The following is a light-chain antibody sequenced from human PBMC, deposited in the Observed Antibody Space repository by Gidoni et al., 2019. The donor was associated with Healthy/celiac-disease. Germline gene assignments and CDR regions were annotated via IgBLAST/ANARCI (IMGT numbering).Light chain of an antibody. Sequence: ELVLTQSPGTLSLSPGERATLSCRASQSVSSSYLAWYQQKPGQAPRLLIYGASSRATGIPDRFSGSGSGTDFTLTISRLEPEDFAVYYCQQYGSSPFYTFGQGTKLEIK. V-gene: IGKV3-20*01. CDR1: QSVSSSY. J-gene: IGKJ2*01. CDR3: QQYGSSPFYT. CDR2: GAS.